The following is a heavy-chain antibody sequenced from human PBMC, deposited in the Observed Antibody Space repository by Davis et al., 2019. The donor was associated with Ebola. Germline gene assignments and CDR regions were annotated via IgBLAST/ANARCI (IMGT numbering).Heavy chain of an antibody. D-gene: IGHD6-6*01. V-gene: IGHV1-46*01. CDR1: GYTFTSYY. CDR2: INPSGGST. Sequence: AASVKVSCKASGYTFTSYYMHWVRQAPGQGLEWMGIINPSGGSTSYAQKFQGRVTMTRDTSISTAYMELSRLRSDDTAVYYCARDSSSFLFDYWGQGTLVTVSS. CDR3: ARDSSSFLFDY. J-gene: IGHJ4*02.